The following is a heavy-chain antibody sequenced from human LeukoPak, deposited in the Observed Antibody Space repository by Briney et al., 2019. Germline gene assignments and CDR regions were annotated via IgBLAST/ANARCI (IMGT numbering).Heavy chain of an antibody. D-gene: IGHD1-26*01. Sequence: PSETLSLTCTVSGGSISSYYWSWIRQPPGKGLEWIGYIYYSGSTNYNPSLKSRVTISVDTSKNQFSLKLSSVTAADTAVYYCAIRPLLGACAFDIWGQGTMVTVSS. CDR1: GGSISSYY. J-gene: IGHJ3*02. CDR3: AIRPLLGACAFDI. V-gene: IGHV4-59*08. CDR2: IYYSGST.